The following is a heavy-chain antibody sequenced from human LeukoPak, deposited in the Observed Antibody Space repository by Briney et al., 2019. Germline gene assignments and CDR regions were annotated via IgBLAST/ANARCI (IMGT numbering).Heavy chain of an antibody. CDR3: ARESGSYYDPANFDY. D-gene: IGHD1-26*01. CDR1: GFTFSSYW. CDR2: IWYDGSNK. J-gene: IGHJ4*02. V-gene: IGHV3-33*08. Sequence: GGSLRLSCAASGFTFSSYWMSWVRQAPGKGLEWVAVIWYDGSNKYYADSVKGRFTISRDNSKNTLYLQMNSLRAEDTAVYYCARESGSYYDPANFDYWGQGTLVTVSS.